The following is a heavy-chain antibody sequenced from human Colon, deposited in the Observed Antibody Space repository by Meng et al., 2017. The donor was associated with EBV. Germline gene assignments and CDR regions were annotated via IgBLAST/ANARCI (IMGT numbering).Heavy chain of an antibody. D-gene: IGHD6-19*01. V-gene: IGHV7-4-1*02. CDR3: GTLKYTSGFYGPAY. J-gene: IGHJ4*02. CDR1: GYTFTRYP. Sequence: QGLLVQSGSWLQKPGASVKVSCKASGYTFTRYPMNWVRQAPGQGLEWMGWISTNTGNPTYAQGFTGRFVFSVDTSVSTAYLQISSLKAEDTAVYYCGTLKYTSGFYGPAYWGQGALVTVSS. CDR2: ISTNTGNP.